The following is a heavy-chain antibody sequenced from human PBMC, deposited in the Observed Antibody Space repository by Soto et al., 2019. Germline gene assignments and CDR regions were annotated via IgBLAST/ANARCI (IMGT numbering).Heavy chain of an antibody. CDR1: GGSISSYY. V-gene: IGHV4-59*01. J-gene: IGHJ3*02. D-gene: IGHD6-13*01. CDR2: IYYSGST. Sequence: PSETLSLTCTVSGGSISSYYWSWIRQPPGKGLEWIGYIYYSGSTNYNPSLKSRVTISVDTSKNQFSLKLSSVTAADTAVYYCARATAAAHDAFDIWGQGTIVTVSS. CDR3: ARATAAAHDAFDI.